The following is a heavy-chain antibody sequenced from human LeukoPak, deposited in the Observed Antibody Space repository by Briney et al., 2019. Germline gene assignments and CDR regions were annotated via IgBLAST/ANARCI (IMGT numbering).Heavy chain of an antibody. J-gene: IGHJ4*02. Sequence: SQTLSLTCTVSGGSITSGNYYWRWIRQPAGEGLEWFGRIYPSGNTNYNPSLKSRVTISVDTSKNQFSLKLSSVTASDTAVYYCAREPHLGRYSSSRSSFDYWGQGTLVTVSS. CDR2: IYPSGNT. D-gene: IGHD6-13*01. V-gene: IGHV4-61*02. CDR1: GGSITSGNYY. CDR3: AREPHLGRYSSSRSSFDY.